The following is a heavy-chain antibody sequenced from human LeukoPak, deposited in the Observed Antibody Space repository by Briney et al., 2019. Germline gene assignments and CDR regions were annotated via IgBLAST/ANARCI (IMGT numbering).Heavy chain of an antibody. D-gene: IGHD4-11*01. CDR2: MWYDGSNK. CDR3: ARGRPPVMKYYFDY. Sequence: GGSLRLSCVASGFTLNSYGMHWVRQAPGKGLEWVAVMWYDGSNKYYADSVKGRFTISRDDSKNTLYLKMNSLRAEDTPMYYCARGRPPVMKYYFDYWGQGTLVTVSS. J-gene: IGHJ4*02. V-gene: IGHV3-33*01. CDR1: GFTLNSYG.